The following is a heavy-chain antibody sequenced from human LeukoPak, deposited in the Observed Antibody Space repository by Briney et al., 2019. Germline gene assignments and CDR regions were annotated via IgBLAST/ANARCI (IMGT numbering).Heavy chain of an antibody. CDR2: INPNSGGT. Sequence: ASVKVSCKASGYTFTGYYMHWVRQAPGQGLEWMGWINPNSGGTNYAQKFQGRVTMTRDTSISTAYMELSSLRSEDTAVYYCARGLPRVYGSGNDPDVWGKGTTATISS. CDR3: ARGLPRVYGSGNDPDV. CDR1: GYTFTGYY. V-gene: IGHV1-2*02. D-gene: IGHD3-10*01. J-gene: IGHJ6*04.